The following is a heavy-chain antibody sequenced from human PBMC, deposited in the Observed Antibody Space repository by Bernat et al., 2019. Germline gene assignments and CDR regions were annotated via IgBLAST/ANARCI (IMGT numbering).Heavy chain of an antibody. CDR3: ASNPTTISLTDY. J-gene: IGHJ4*01. D-gene: IGHD4-17*01. Sequence: EVQLVESGGGLVQPGGSLRLSCAASGFTFSSYSMNWVRQAPGKGLEWVSYISSSSSTIYYADSVKGRFTISRDNAKNSLYLQMNSLRAEDTAVYYCASNPTTISLTDYWGQEPWSPSPQ. CDR2: ISSSSSTI. V-gene: IGHV3-48*04. CDR1: GFTFSSYS.